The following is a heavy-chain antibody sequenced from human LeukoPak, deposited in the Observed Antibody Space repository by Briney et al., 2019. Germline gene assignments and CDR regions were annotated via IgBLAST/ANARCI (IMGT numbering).Heavy chain of an antibody. D-gene: IGHD2/OR15-2a*01. CDR1: GFTFVNYA. V-gene: IGHV3-23*01. Sequence: GGSLRLSCTASGFTFVNYAMSWVRQAPGKGLEWVSAISGGGGTTYYADSVKGRFTISRDNSKNTLYLQMNSLRAEDTAVYYCARDLRLISFDPWGQGTLVTVSS. CDR2: ISGGGGTT. CDR3: ARDLRLISFDP. J-gene: IGHJ5*02.